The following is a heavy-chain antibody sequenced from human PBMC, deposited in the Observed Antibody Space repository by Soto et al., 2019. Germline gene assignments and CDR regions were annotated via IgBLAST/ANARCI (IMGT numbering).Heavy chain of an antibody. CDR2: IYYSGST. CDR3: ARQSCSSTSCYSWVSWFDP. V-gene: IGHV4-59*08. Sequence: SETLSLTCTVSGGSISRYYWSWIRQPPGKGLEWVGHIYYSGSTNYNPSLKSRVTISVDTSKNQFSLKPSSVTAADTAVYYCARQSCSSTSCYSWVSWFDPWGQGTLVTVSS. D-gene: IGHD2-2*01. CDR1: GGSISRYY. J-gene: IGHJ5*02.